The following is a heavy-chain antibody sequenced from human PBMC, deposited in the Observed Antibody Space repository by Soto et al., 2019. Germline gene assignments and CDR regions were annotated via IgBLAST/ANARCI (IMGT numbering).Heavy chain of an antibody. CDR3: TTRYNWHANYFVP. CDR2: SYYSGTT. Sequence: PSETLSITCTVSGASISGHSYYWTWIRQPPGKGLEWIGSSYYSGTTYFNPSLKSRATISVDTSKNQFSLRLTSVTAADTAIYYCTTRYNWHANYFVPSGPGALVTVFS. J-gene: IGHJ5*02. CDR1: GASISGHSYY. D-gene: IGHD1-20*01. V-gene: IGHV4-39*01.